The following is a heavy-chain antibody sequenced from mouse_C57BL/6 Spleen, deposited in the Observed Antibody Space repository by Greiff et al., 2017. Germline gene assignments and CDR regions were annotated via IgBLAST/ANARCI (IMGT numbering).Heavy chain of an antibody. CDR2: ISSGSSTI. CDR1: GFTFSDYG. CDR3: ARPGYGSSSDY. Sequence: DVKLQESGGGLVKPGGSLKLSCAASGFTFSDYGMHWVRQAPEKGLEWVAYISSGSSTIYYADTVKGRFTISRDNAKNTLFLQMTSLRSEDTAMYYCARPGYGSSSDYWGQGTTLTVSS. J-gene: IGHJ2*01. D-gene: IGHD1-1*01. V-gene: IGHV5-17*01.